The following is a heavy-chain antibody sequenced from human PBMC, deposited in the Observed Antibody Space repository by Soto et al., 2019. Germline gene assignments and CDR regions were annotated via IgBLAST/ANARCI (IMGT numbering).Heavy chain of an antibody. D-gene: IGHD6-13*01. Sequence: QVQLVQSGAEVKKPGSSVKVSCKASGGTFGSYAISWVRQAPGQGLEWMGGIIPIFGTANYAQKFQGRVTITADESTSTAYMELSSLRSEDTAMYYCARDNSSWYRDWFDPWGQGTLVTVSS. CDR1: GGTFGSYA. CDR2: IIPIFGTA. V-gene: IGHV1-69*01. J-gene: IGHJ5*02. CDR3: ARDNSSWYRDWFDP.